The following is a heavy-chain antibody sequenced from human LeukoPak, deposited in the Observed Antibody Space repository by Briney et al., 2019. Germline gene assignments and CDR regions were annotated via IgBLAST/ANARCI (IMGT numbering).Heavy chain of an antibody. J-gene: IGHJ6*04. Sequence: ASVKVSCKASGGTFSSYAISWVRQAPGQGLEWMGGIIPIFGTANYAQKFQGRVTITADESTSTAYMELSCLRSEDTAVYYCAREHSYSSRCFDVWGKGTTVTISS. V-gene: IGHV1-69*13. D-gene: IGHD6-13*01. CDR2: IIPIFGTA. CDR3: AREHSYSSRCFDV. CDR1: GGTFSSYA.